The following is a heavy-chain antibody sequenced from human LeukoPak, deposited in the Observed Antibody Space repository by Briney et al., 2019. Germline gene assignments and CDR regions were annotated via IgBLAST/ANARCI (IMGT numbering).Heavy chain of an antibody. CDR2: ISYDGSNK. V-gene: IGHV3-30*04. D-gene: IGHD3-10*01. CDR3: ARDDAMVRGVISAY. J-gene: IGHJ4*02. Sequence: GGSLRLSCAASGFTFSSYAMHWVRRAPGKGLEWVAVISYDGSNKYYADSVKGRFTISRDNSKNTLYLQMNSLRAEDTAVYYCARDDAMVRGVISAYWGQGTLVTVSS. CDR1: GFTFSSYA.